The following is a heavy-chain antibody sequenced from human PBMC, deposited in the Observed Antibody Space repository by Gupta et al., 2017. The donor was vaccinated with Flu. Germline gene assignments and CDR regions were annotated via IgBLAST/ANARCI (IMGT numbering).Heavy chain of an antibody. CDR1: GYTLRGYH. CDR2: INCDTGGP. Sequence: QVQLVQSGAEARKPGASVKVACKASGYTLRGYHIHWVRQAPGQGLEWMGLINCDTGGPNYAQKFQGRVTMTRDMSISTAYMEVSGLRFDDTALYYCASEKTGTSFFDFWGQGSLVTVSS. CDR3: ASEKTGTSFFDF. J-gene: IGHJ4*02. V-gene: IGHV1-2*02. D-gene: IGHD3-16*02.